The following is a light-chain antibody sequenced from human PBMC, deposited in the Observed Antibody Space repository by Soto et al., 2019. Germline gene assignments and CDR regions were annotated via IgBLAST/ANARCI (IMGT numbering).Light chain of an antibody. Sequence: AVQMTQSPSSLSASVGDRVTITCRASQDIRNGLGWYQQKPGKAPELLIYAASSLQSGVPSRCSGSASGTDFTLTISSLQPEDFATYYCLQDHIYPWTFGQGTKVEI. J-gene: IGKJ1*01. CDR2: AAS. V-gene: IGKV1-6*01. CDR1: QDIRNG. CDR3: LQDHIYPWT.